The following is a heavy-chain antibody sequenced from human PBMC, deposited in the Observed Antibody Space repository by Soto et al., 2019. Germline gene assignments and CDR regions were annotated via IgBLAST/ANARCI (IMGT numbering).Heavy chain of an antibody. CDR1: GGTFSSYA. Sequence: SVKVSCKASGGTFSSYAISWVRQAPGQGLEWMGGIIPIFGTANYAQKFQGRVTITADESTSTAYMELSSLRSEDTAVYYCALDISDYPTTRDWYFDLWGRGTLVTVSS. D-gene: IGHD3-22*01. J-gene: IGHJ2*01. V-gene: IGHV1-69*13. CDR3: ALDISDYPTTRDWYFDL. CDR2: IIPIFGTA.